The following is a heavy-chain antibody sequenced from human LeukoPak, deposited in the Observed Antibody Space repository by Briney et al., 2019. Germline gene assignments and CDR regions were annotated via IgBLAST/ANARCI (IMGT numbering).Heavy chain of an antibody. CDR2: IWYDAINK. CDR3: ARGQQLEGTAFDY. D-gene: IGHD6-13*01. V-gene: IGHV3-33*01. J-gene: IGHJ4*02. Sequence: QPGRSLRVSCAASGFTFSSYAIHWVRQAPGKGREWVAVIWYDAINKYYADSVKGRFTISRDNSKNTVYLQMNTLRDEDTAVYYCARGQQLEGTAFDYWGQGTLVTVSS. CDR1: GFTFSSYA.